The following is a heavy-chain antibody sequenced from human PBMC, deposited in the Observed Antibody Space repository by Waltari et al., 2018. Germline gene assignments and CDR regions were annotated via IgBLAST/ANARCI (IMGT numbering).Heavy chain of an antibody. CDR3: ARHSPMLTYYYGMDV. J-gene: IGHJ6*02. CDR1: GYSISSGYY. D-gene: IGHD2-8*01. CDR2: IYHSGST. V-gene: IGHV4-38-2*01. Sequence: QVQLQESGPGLVKPSETLSLTCAVSGYSISSGYYWGWIRQPPGKGLEWIGSIYHSGSTYYNPALKSRVTISVETSKNQFSLKLSSVTAADTAVYYCARHSPMLTYYYGMDVWGQGTTVTVSS.